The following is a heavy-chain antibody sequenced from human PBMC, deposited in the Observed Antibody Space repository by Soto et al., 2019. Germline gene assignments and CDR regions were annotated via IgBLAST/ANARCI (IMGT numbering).Heavy chain of an antibody. V-gene: IGHV1-18*01. J-gene: IGHJ6*02. CDR1: GYTFTSYG. D-gene: IGHD3-9*01. CDR2: ISAYNGNT. CDR3: ARDPHPYYDILTGYGEGGMDV. Sequence: WASVKVSCKASGYTFTSYGISWVLQAPGQGLEWMGWISAYNGNTNYAQKLQGRVTMTTDTSTSTAYMELRSLRSDDTAVYYCARDPHPYYDILTGYGEGGMDVWGQGTTVTVSS.